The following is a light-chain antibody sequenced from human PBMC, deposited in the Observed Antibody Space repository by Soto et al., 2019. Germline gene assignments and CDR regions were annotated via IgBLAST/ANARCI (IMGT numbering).Light chain of an antibody. Sequence: DIPMTQSPSTLSASVGDRVTITCRASQSISSWLAWYPQKPGKAPKLLIYDASSLESGVPSRFSGSGSGTEFTLTISSLQPDDFATYYCQQYNSYSHTFGQGTKLEI. J-gene: IGKJ2*01. CDR2: DAS. CDR3: QQYNSYSHT. CDR1: QSISSW. V-gene: IGKV1-5*01.